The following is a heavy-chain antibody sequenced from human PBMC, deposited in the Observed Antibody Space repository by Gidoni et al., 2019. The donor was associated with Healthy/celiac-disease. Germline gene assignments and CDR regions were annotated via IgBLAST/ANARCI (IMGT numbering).Heavy chain of an antibody. CDR1: GFTFRSYA. D-gene: IGHD2-2*01. J-gene: IGHJ4*02. CDR3: AKERTADAPGGY. Sequence: EVQLLESGGGLVQPGGSLRLSCAASGFTFRSYAMSWVRQAPGKGLEWVSDMSRSGGSTYYADSVKGRFTISRDNAKNTLYLQMNSLRAEDTAVYYCAKERTADAPGGYWGQGTLVTVSS. CDR2: MSRSGGST. V-gene: IGHV3-23*01.